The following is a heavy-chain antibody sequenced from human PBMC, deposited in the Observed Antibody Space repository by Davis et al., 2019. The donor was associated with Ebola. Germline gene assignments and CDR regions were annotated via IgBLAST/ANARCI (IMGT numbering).Heavy chain of an antibody. J-gene: IGHJ6*02. D-gene: IGHD6-6*01. CDR2: IRSKANSYAT. Sequence: GESLKISCAASGFTFSSYSMNWVRQASGKGLEWVGRIRSKANSYATAYAASVKGRFTISRDDSKNTAYLQMNSLKTEDTAVYYCAARPVEGKYGMDVWGQGTTVTVSS. CDR3: AARPVEGKYGMDV. V-gene: IGHV3-73*01. CDR1: GFTFSSYS.